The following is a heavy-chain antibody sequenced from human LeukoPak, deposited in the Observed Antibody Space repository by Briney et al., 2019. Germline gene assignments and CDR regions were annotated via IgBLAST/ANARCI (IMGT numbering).Heavy chain of an antibody. V-gene: IGHV4-31*03. D-gene: IGHD3-3*01. CDR2: IYYSGST. J-gene: IGHJ4*02. CDR1: GGSISSGGYY. Sequence: PSQTLSLTCTVSGGSISSGGYYWSWIRQHPGQGLEWIGYIYYSGSTYYNPSLKSRVTISVDTSKNQFSLKLSSVTAADTAVYYCARLEWEANFDYWGQGTLVTVSS. CDR3: ARLEWEANFDY.